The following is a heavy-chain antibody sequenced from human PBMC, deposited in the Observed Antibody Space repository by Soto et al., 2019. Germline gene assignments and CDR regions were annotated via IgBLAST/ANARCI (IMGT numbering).Heavy chain of an antibody. J-gene: IGHJ4*02. D-gene: IGHD3-9*01. Sequence: PGGSLRLSCAASGFTFSSYAMSWVRQAPGKGLEWVSAISGSGGSTYYADSVKGRFTISRDNSKNTLYLQMNSLRAEDTAVYYCAKGDYDILTGYIPPLDYWGQGTLVTVSS. V-gene: IGHV3-23*01. CDR3: AKGDYDILTGYIPPLDY. CDR1: GFTFSSYA. CDR2: ISGSGGST.